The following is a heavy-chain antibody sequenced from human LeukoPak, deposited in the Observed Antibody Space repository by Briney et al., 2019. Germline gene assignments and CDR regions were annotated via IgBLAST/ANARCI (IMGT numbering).Heavy chain of an antibody. D-gene: IGHD3-10*01. CDR1: GYTFTSYD. CDR3: ARGGTMVRGVIIRYWFDP. V-gene: IGHV1-8*01. Sequence: ASVKVSCKASGYTFTSYDINWVRQATGQGLEWMGWMNPNSGNTGYAQKFQGRGTMTRNTSISTAYMELSSLRSEDTAVYYCARGGTMVRGVIIRYWFDPWGQGTLVTVSS. CDR2: MNPNSGNT. J-gene: IGHJ5*02.